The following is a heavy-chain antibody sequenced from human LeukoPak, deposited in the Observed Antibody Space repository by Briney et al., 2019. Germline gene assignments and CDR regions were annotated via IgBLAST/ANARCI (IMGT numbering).Heavy chain of an antibody. CDR2: MDPKSGGT. CDR3: VRAGAFYDILGV. J-gene: IGHJ6*02. V-gene: IGHV1-2*02. CDR1: GYTFNDHF. D-gene: IGHD3-9*01. Sequence: ASVKVSCKASGYTFNDHFIHWVRQAPGQRPEWVGWMDPKSGGTRFAPNFQGRVTLTRDTSVSAACMELSSLTSDDTAVYYCVRAGAFYDILGVWGPGTTVAVSS.